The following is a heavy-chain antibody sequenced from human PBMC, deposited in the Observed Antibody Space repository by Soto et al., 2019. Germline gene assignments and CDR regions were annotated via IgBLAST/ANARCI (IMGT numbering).Heavy chain of an antibody. J-gene: IGHJ6*02. CDR3: AKEVDSSTAGTYYYYGMDV. V-gene: IGHV3-30*18. CDR1: GFTFSSYG. CDR2: ISYDGSNK. Sequence: SLILSCAASGFTFSSYGMHWVRQAPGKGLEWVAVISYDGSNKYYADSVKGRFTISRDNSKNTLYLQMNSLRAEDTAVYYCAKEVDSSTAGTYYYYGMDVWGQGTTVTVSS. D-gene: IGHD2-2*01.